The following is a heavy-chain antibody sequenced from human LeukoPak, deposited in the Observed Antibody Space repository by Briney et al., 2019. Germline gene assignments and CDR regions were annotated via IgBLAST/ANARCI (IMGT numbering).Heavy chain of an antibody. D-gene: IGHD2-21*02. J-gene: IGHJ3*01. CDR2: IYPGDSDI. V-gene: IGHV5-51*01. CDR1: CCTFTSYW. Sequence: GESLKISCRGPCCTFTSYWIAWVRQMPGKGLEWMGSIYPGDSDIRYGPSFQGQVTFSVDKSISTAYLQWSSLKASDTAMYFCARRAYCGGDCYSDVWGQGTVITVSS. CDR3: ARRAYCGGDCYSDV.